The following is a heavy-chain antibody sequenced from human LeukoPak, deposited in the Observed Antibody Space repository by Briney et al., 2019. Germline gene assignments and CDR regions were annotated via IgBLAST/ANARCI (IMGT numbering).Heavy chain of an antibody. CDR1: GGSISTYY. V-gene: IGHV4-59*08. Sequence: SETLSLTCTVSGGSISTYYWSWIRQPPGRGLEWIGYIYYSGSTNYNPSLKSRVTISVDTSKNQFSLKLSSVTAADTAVYYCTRTDSASSIDYWGQGTLVTVSA. D-gene: IGHD1-26*01. CDR3: TRTDSASSIDY. J-gene: IGHJ4*02. CDR2: IYYSGST.